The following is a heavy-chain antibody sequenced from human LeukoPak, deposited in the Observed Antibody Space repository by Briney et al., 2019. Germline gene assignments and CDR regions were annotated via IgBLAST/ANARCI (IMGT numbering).Heavy chain of an antibody. D-gene: IGHD3-16*01. Sequence: GGSLILSCAASGFIFSSHGMHWVRQAPDKGLEWVTFIRSDGSLKYYADSVKGRFTISRDNSKNTLYLQMNSLRPEDTAVYFCWKGGSPASYDEAFHIWGQGTMITVSS. J-gene: IGHJ3*02. CDR3: WKGGSPASYDEAFHI. V-gene: IGHV3-30*02. CDR1: GFIFSSHG. CDR2: IRSDGSLK.